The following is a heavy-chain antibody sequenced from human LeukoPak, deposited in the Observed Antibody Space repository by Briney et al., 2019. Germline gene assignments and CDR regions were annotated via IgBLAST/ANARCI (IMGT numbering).Heavy chain of an antibody. CDR3: ARDGPVSGSSPYYYYYYMDV. CDR2: IYYSGST. Sequence: SETLSLTCTVSGGSISSYYWSWIRQPPGKGLEWIGYIYYSGSTNYNPSLKSRVTISVDTSKNQFSLKLSSVTAADTAVYYCARDGPVSGSSPYYYYYYMDVWGKETTVTVSS. V-gene: IGHV4-59*01. J-gene: IGHJ6*03. D-gene: IGHD1-26*01. CDR1: GGSISSYY.